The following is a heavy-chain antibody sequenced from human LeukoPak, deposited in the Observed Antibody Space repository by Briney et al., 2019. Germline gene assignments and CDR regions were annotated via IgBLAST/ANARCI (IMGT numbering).Heavy chain of an antibody. CDR2: IYYSGST. Sequence: RASETLSLTCSVSGGSFSSSNYYWGWIRQPPGKGLEWIGYIYYSGSTNYNPSLKSRVTISVDTSKNQFSLKLSSVTAADTAVYYCARGYCRGTSCNRYTFDIWGQGTMVTVSS. CDR1: GGSFSSSNYY. V-gene: IGHV4-61*01. J-gene: IGHJ3*02. CDR3: ARGYCRGTSCNRYTFDI. D-gene: IGHD2-2*01.